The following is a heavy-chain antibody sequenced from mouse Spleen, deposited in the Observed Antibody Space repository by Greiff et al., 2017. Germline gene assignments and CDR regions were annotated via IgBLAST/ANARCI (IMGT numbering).Heavy chain of an antibody. D-gene: IGHD2-2*01. V-gene: IGHV1-7*01. CDR1: GYTFTSYW. CDR3: ARSPYGYDGDWYFDV. CDR2: INPSSGYT. J-gene: IGHJ1*01. Sequence: QVQLKQSGAELAKPGASVKLSCKASGYTFTSYWMHWVKQRPGQGLEWIGYINPSSGYTKYNQKFKDKATLTADKSSSTAYMQLSSLTYEDSAVYYCARSPYGYDGDWYFDVWGAGTTVTVSS.